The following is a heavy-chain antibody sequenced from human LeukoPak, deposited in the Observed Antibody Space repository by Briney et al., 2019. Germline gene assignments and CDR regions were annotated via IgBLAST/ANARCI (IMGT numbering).Heavy chain of an antibody. CDR1: GGSISSYY. V-gene: IGHV4-59*01. CDR3: ATGLTYYDFWSGYERSDAFDI. J-gene: IGHJ3*02. CDR2: IYYSGST. D-gene: IGHD3-3*01. Sequence: SETLSLTCTVSGGSISSYYWSWIRQPPGKGLEWIGYIYYSGSTNYNPSLKSRVTISVDTSKNQFSLKLSSVTAADTAVYYCATGLTYYDFWSGYERSDAFDIWGQGTMVTVSS.